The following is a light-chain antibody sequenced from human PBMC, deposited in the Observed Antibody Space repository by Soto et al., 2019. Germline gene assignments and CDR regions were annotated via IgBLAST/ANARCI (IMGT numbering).Light chain of an antibody. CDR3: KSYAGSNTYV. CDR2: HVS. Sequence: QSALTQPRSVSGSPGQSVTISCTGTSSDVGAYDYVSWYQQHPGKAPKLLIYHVSKRPSGVPDRFSGSKSGNTASLTVSGLQAADEADYFCKSYAGSNTYVFGSGTKLTVL. V-gene: IGLV2-11*01. J-gene: IGLJ1*01. CDR1: SSDVGAYDY.